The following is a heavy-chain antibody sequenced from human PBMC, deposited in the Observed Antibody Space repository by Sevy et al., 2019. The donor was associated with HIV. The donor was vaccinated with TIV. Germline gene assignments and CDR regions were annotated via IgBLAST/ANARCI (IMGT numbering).Heavy chain of an antibody. CDR3: ARVIVTGGGYLNWFDP. Sequence: GGSLRLSCAASGFTVNRNYMSWVRQAPGKGLEWVSVIYNDGSTYYADSVKGRFTISRDNSKNTQYLQMNSLRAEDTAVYYCARVIVTGGGYLNWFDPWGQGTLVTVSS. J-gene: IGHJ5*02. V-gene: IGHV3-66*02. CDR2: IYNDGST. D-gene: IGHD2-8*02. CDR1: GFTVNRNY.